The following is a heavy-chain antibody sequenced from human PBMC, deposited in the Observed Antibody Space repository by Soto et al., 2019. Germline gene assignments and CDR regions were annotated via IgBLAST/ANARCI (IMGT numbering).Heavy chain of an antibody. Sequence: PSETLCVTWAVYGGSFSGCYWSWIRQPPGKGLEWIGEINHRGSTNHNPSLTSRATISVATSKNPFSLKLSSVTAAETAVYYCARGAGYSSRWYDYYYGMDVWGQGITAT. V-gene: IGHV4-34*04. CDR2: INHRGST. D-gene: IGHD6-13*01. CDR3: ARGAGYSSRWYDYYYGMDV. J-gene: IGHJ6*02. CDR1: GGSFSGCY.